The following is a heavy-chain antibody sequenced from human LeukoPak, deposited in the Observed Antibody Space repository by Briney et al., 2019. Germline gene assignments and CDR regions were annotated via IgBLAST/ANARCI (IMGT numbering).Heavy chain of an antibody. CDR2: ISAYNGGT. CDR3: AKGGAMVATIDY. V-gene: IGHV1-18*01. J-gene: IGHJ4*02. Sequence: ASVKVSCKTSGYTFTSYYINWVRQAPGQGLEWVGWISAYNGGTNYAQKFQGRVTMTIDTSTTTAYMDLTSLTSDDTAMYYCAKGGAMVATIDYWGRGTLVTVSS. CDR1: GYTFTSYY. D-gene: IGHD5-18*01.